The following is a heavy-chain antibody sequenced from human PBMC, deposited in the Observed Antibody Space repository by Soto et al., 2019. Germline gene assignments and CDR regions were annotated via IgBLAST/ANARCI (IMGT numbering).Heavy chain of an antibody. CDR2: INHSGST. Sequence: SETLSLTCAVYGGSFSGYYWSWIRQPPGKGLEWIGEINHSGSTNYNPSLKSRVTISVDTSKNQFSLKLSSVTAADTAVYYCARGLKAYSSSWYSYYYYMDVWGKGTTVTVSS. CDR3: ARGLKAYSSSWYSYYYYMDV. CDR1: GGSFSGYY. J-gene: IGHJ6*03. D-gene: IGHD6-13*01. V-gene: IGHV4-34*01.